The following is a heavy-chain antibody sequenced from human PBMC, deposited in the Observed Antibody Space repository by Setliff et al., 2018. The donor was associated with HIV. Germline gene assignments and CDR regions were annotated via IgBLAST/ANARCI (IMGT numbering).Heavy chain of an antibody. CDR1: GGSISSYY. Sequence: PSETLSLTCTVSGGSISSYYWDWFRQPPGKGLEWIGGIYFDGLTWYNPSLKSRLTISVDTSKNQFSLKLSSVTAADTAVYYCARRDGYSYGFYFDYWGQGTLVTVSS. J-gene: IGHJ4*02. V-gene: IGHV4-39*01. CDR2: IYFDGLT. CDR3: ARRDGYSYGFYFDY. D-gene: IGHD5-18*01.